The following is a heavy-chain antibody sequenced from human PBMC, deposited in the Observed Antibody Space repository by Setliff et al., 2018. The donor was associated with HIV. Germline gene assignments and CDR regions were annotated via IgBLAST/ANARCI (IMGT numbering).Heavy chain of an antibody. V-gene: IGHV4-4*09. Sequence: LSLTCTVSGGSINNYCWNWIRQPPGRGLEWIGFIFASGTTKYNPPLQSRVTMSIDTSKNQFSLKLTSVTAADTAVYYCARRIDDSGSFPDKNWFDTWGQGSLVTVSS. CDR3: ARRIDDSGSFPDKNWFDT. D-gene: IGHD3-10*01. CDR1: GGSINNYC. CDR2: IFASGTT. J-gene: IGHJ5*02.